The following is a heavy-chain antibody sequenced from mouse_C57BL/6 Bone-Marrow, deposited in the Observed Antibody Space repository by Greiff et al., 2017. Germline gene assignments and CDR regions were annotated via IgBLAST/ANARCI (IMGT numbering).Heavy chain of an antibody. CDR1: GFSLTSYG. CDR3: ARQGPYYGSSYWYFDV. V-gene: IGHV2-6-1*01. J-gene: IGHJ1*03. Sequence: VQLQQSGPGLVAPSQSLSITCTVSGFSLTSYGVHWVRQPPGKGLEWLVVIWSDGSTTYNSALKSRLSISKDNSKSQVFLKMNSLQTDDTAMYYCARQGPYYGSSYWYFDVWGTGTTVTVSS. CDR2: IWSDGST. D-gene: IGHD1-1*01.